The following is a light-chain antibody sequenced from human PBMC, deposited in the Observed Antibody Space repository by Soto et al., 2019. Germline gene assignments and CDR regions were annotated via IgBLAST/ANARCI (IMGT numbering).Light chain of an antibody. CDR3: QQSYSEPPIT. CDR1: QSIDTY. V-gene: IGKV1-39*01. CDR2: SAS. J-gene: IGKJ5*01. Sequence: DIQMTQSPSSLSASVGDRVTITCRASQSIDTYLNWYQQKPGKAPKLLIHSASTLQSGVPSRFSGSGSGTDFTLTISSLQPEDFATYYCQQSYSEPPITFGPGTRLEI.